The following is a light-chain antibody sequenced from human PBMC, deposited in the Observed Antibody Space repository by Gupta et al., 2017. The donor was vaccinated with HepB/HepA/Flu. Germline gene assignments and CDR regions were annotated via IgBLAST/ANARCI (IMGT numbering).Light chain of an antibody. CDR3: QQYGNLPLT. CDR2: AGS. J-gene: IGKJ4*01. CDR1: QDIRYY. V-gene: IGKV1-33*01. Sequence: SPTALSASVGDRVTISCQASQDIRYYLNWYQQKPGKAPKLLIYAGSNLTTGVPSRFTGSGSGTDFTFTISRLQPEDIATYFCQQYGNLPLTFGGGTKVEFE.